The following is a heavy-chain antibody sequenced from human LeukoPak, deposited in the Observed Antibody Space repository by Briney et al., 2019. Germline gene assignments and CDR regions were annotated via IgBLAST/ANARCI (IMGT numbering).Heavy chain of an antibody. CDR1: GFTFXXYI. J-gene: IGHJ4*02. Sequence: RXSXXAXGFTFXXYIMNWVRQAPGKGLEWVSYFSSTSNTIYYADSVKGRFTISRDNAKNSLYLQMNSLRDEDTAVYYCARGDGNDYWGQGTLVTVSS. V-gene: IGHV3-48*02. D-gene: IGHD1-26*01. CDR2: FSSTSNTI. CDR3: ARGDGNDY.